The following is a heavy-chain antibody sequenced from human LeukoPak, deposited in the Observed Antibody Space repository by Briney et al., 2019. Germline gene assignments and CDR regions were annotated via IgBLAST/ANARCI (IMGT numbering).Heavy chain of an antibody. CDR2: ISYDGSNK. D-gene: IGHD6-13*01. CDR3: ARAFGSSWYGYYFDY. CDR1: GFTFSNYA. V-gene: IGHV3-30*04. J-gene: IGHJ4*02. Sequence: GGSLRLSCAASGFTFSNYAMHWVRQAPGKGLEWVAVISYDGSNKYYADSVKGRFTISRDNSKNTLYLQMNSLRAEDTAVYYCARAFGSSWYGYYFDYWGQGTLVTVSS.